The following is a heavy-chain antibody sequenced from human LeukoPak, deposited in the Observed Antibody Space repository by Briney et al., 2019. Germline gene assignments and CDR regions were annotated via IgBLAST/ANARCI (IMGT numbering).Heavy chain of an antibody. J-gene: IGHJ4*02. D-gene: IGHD4-17*01. V-gene: IGHV3-7*01. CDR3: ARDLGYGDNGDY. CDR1: GFTVSSNY. Sequence: GGSLRLSCAASGFTVSSNYMSWVRQAPGKGLEWVANIKQDGSEKYYVDSVKGRFTISRDNAKNSLYLQMNSLRAEDTAVYYCARDLGYGDNGDYWGQGTLVTVSS. CDR2: IKQDGSEK.